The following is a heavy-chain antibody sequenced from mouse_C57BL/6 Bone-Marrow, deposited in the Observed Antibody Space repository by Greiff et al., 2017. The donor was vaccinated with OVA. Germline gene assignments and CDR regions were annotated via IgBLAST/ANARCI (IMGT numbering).Heavy chain of an antibody. Sequence: EVQLQESGGGLVKPGGSLKLSCAASGFTFSSYTMSWVRQTPEKRLEWVATISGGGGNTYYPDSVKGRFTISRANAKNTLYLQMSSLRSEDTALYYCAREGNYDYDGAWFAYWGQGTLVTVSA. CDR1: GFTFSSYT. CDR2: ISGGGGNT. CDR3: AREGNYDYDGAWFAY. V-gene: IGHV5-9*01. D-gene: IGHD2-4*01. J-gene: IGHJ3*01.